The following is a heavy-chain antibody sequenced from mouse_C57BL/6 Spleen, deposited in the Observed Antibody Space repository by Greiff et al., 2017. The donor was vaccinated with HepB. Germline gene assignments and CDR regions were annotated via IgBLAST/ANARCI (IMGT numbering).Heavy chain of an antibody. J-gene: IGHJ1*03. CDR1: GYTFTSYW. CDR3: ARYGSPYWYFDV. Sequence: VQLQQPGAELVMPGASVKLSCKASGYTFTSYWMHWVKQRPGQGLEWIGEIDPSDSYTNYNQKFKGKSTLTVDKSSSTAYMQLSSLTSEDSAVYYCARYGSPYWYFDVWGTGTTVTVSS. D-gene: IGHD1-1*01. CDR2: IDPSDSYT. V-gene: IGHV1-69*01.